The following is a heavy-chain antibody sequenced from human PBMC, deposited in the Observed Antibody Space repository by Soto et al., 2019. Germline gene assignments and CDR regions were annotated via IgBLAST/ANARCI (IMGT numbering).Heavy chain of an antibody. CDR2: FHPTVRT. CDR1: SATLSDHY. D-gene: IGHD5-18*01. CDR3: ARGKPSGYRFGPRNFCYYCLDV. J-gene: IGHJ6*02. V-gene: IGHV4-34*01. Sequence: SETLSLTCAVISATLSDHYWAWIRQSPDQGLEWFDEFHPTVRTDYSPPRTSQPTRALDTSEIQISLKKSSVTAADTAVSFCARGKPSGYRFGPRNFCYYCLDVWCPGTTVTVSS.